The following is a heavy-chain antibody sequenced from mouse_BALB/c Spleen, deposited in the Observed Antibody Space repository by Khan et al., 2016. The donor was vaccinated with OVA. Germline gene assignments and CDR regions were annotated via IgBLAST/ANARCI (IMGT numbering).Heavy chain of an antibody. V-gene: IGHV2-6-4*01. CDR2: IWGGGGT. CDR1: GFSLSRYN. Sequence: VKVEESGPGLVAPSQSLSITCTVSGFSLSRYNIHWVRQPPGKGLEWLGMIWGGGGTDYNSTLKIRLSISTDNSKSQVFLKMNSLQTDDTAMYYCARAYYRYDGYYAMDYWGQGTSVTVSS. J-gene: IGHJ4*01. CDR3: ARAYYRYDGYYAMDY. D-gene: IGHD2-14*01.